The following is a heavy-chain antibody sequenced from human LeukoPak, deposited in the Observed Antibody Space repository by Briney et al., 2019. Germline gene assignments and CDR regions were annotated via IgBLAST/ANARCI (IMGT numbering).Heavy chain of an antibody. CDR3: ARGPWDIVVVVAANMDV. Sequence: GGSLRLSCAASGFTFSSYWMHWVRQAPGKGLVWVSRINSDGSSTSYADSVKGRFTISRDNAKNTLYLQMNSLRAEDTAVYYCARGPWDIVVVVAANMDVWGKGTTVTVSS. V-gene: IGHV3-74*01. CDR1: GFTFSSYW. D-gene: IGHD2-15*01. J-gene: IGHJ6*03. CDR2: INSDGSST.